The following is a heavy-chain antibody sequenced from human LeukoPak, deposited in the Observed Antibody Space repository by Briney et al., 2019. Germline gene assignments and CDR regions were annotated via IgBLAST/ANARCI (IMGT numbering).Heavy chain of an antibody. CDR3: VREVVVVPDYYYYGMDV. J-gene: IGHJ6*02. V-gene: IGHV3-11*01. CDR2: INFSGSSL. CDR1: GFTFSDYY. D-gene: IGHD2-2*01. Sequence: KPGGSLRLSCAASGFTFSDYYMNWIRQAPGKGLEWISYINFSGSSLYYADSVKGRFTISRDNAKNSLYLQMNSLRAEDTAVYYCVREVVVVPDYYYYGMDVWGQGTTVTVSS.